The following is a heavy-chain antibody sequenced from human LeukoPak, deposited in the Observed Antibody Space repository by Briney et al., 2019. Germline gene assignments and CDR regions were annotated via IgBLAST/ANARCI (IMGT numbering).Heavy chain of an antibody. Sequence: PSETLSLTCAVSGGSISSGNWWSWVRQPPGKGLEWIGEIYHSGSTNYSPSLKSRVTMSVDKSKTQFSLKLTSVTAADTAVYYCAKSPPLSRLLSSFDYWGQGTLVTVSS. CDR2: IYHSGST. V-gene: IGHV4-4*02. D-gene: IGHD2-15*01. CDR3: AKSPPLSRLLSSFDY. J-gene: IGHJ4*02. CDR1: GGSISSGNW.